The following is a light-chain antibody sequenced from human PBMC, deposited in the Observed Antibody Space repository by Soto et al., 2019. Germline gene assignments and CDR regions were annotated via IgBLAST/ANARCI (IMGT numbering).Light chain of an antibody. CDR2: STN. CDR3: VLYIGSGIWV. J-gene: IGLJ2*01. V-gene: IGLV8-61*01. Sequence: QTVVTQEPSFSVSPGGTVTLTCGLSSGSVSTSYYPSWYQQTPGQAPRTLIYSTNTRSSGVPDRFSGSILGNKAALTITGGQADDESDYYCVLYIGSGIWVFGGGTKLTVL. CDR1: SGSVSTSYY.